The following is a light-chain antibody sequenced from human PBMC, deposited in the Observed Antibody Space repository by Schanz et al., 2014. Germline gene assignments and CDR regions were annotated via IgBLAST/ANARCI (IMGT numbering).Light chain of an antibody. CDR3: AAWDDSLNGYVV. J-gene: IGLJ2*01. V-gene: IGLV1-44*01. CDR1: SSNIGSNT. CDR2: NDN. Sequence: QSVLTQPPSASGTPGQRVTISCSGSSSNIGSNTVDWYQQRPGTAPKLLIYNDNQRPSGVPDRFSGSKSGTSASLAISGLQSEDEADYYCAAWDDSLNGYVVFGGGTKLTVL.